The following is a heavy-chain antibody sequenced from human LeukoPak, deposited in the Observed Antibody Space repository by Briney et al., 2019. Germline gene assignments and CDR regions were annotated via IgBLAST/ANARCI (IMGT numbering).Heavy chain of an antibody. J-gene: IGHJ4*02. CDR2: ITSSSSYI. CDR1: GFTFNDYS. CDR3: ARERSLANFDY. Sequence: GGSLRLPCAASGFTFNDYSINWVRQAPGKGPEWVSSITSSSSYIYYADSVKGRFTISRDNAKNSLYLQMNSLRAEDTAVYYCARERSLANFDYWGQGTLVTVSS. V-gene: IGHV3-21*01.